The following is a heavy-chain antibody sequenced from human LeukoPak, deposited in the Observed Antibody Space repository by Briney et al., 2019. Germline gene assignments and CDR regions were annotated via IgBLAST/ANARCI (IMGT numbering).Heavy chain of an antibody. Sequence: SETLSLTCAVYGGSFSGYYWSWIRQPPGKGLEWIGEINHSGSTNYNPSLKSRVTISVDTSKNQFSLKLSSVTAADTAVYYCARDSGYDFGDAFDIWGQGTMVTVSS. V-gene: IGHV4-34*01. D-gene: IGHD5-12*01. CDR1: GGSFSGYY. CDR3: ARDSGYDFGDAFDI. J-gene: IGHJ3*02. CDR2: INHSGST.